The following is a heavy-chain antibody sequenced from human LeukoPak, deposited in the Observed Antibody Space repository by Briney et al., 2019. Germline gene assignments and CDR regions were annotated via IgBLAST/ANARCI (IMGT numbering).Heavy chain of an antibody. CDR1: GYTFNNYY. J-gene: IGHJ4*02. Sequence: GASVKVSCKASGYTFNNYYMYWVRQAPGQGLEWMGRINPNNGGTNYAQKFQGRVTMTRDTSISTAYMELSRLRSDDTAVYYCARDYYDTLTGYYREDYWGQGTLVTVSS. CDR2: INPNNGGT. V-gene: IGHV1-2*06. D-gene: IGHD3-9*01. CDR3: ARDYYDTLTGYYREDY.